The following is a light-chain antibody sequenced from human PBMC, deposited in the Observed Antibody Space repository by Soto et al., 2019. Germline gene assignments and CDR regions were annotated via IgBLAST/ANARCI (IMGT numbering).Light chain of an antibody. CDR3: CSHAGSSSWV. CDR1: SSDFGTYNL. CDR2: EGT. J-gene: IGLJ3*02. Sequence: SALTQPASVSGSPGQSITISCTGKSSDFGTYNLVSWYQQYPGKAPKLIIYEGTKRPPGVSDRFSGSESGNTASLTISGLQTEDEADYYCCSHAGSSSWVFGGGTQLTVL. V-gene: IGLV2-23*01.